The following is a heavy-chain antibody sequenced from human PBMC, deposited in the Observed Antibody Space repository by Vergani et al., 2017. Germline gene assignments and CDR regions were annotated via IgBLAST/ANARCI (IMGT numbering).Heavy chain of an antibody. D-gene: IGHD3-9*01. J-gene: IGHJ4*02. CDR2: INTSGGHT. CDR1: GYTFSNYY. V-gene: IGHV1-46*03. CDR3: ARGDYGILTGYRY. Sequence: QVQVVQSGAEVKKSGASVKVSCKTSGYTFSNYYMHWVRQAPGQGLEWMGIINTSGGHTNYAQKFQGRVTMTRDTSTSTVYMELSSLRSEDTAIYYCARGDYGILTGYRYWVQGTLVTVSA.